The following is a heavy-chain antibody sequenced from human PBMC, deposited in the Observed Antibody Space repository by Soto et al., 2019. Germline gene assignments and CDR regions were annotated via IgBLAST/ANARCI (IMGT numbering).Heavy chain of an antibody. CDR3: ASEIDATTATSLDY. CDR1: GYTFSGSV. CDR2: INADNGNT. Sequence: QVQLVQSGAEVKKPGASVKVSCKASGYTFSGSVMHCVRQAPGQGLEWMGWINADNGNTKYSQKFQGRVTMTWDTSASTAYMELSSLRSEDTAIYYCASEIDATTATSLDYWGQGTLVTVSS. V-gene: IGHV1-3*01. J-gene: IGHJ4*02. D-gene: IGHD4-17*01.